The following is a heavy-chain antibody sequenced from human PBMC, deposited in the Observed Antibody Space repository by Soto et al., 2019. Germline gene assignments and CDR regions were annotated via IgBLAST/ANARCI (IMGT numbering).Heavy chain of an antibody. Sequence: SGTLSLTLPLSGCSLSRDSYYLGWVRPSPEKGLEWIASISYSGSTYYNPTLKSRLIISVDTSKSQFSLKLSSVTAADTAVYYCARDRLRGYDSSGFYSWGQGTMVTVSS. D-gene: IGHD3-22*01. CDR3: ARDRLRGYDSSGFYS. V-gene: IGHV4-39*02. CDR2: ISYSGST. CDR1: GCSLSRDSYY. J-gene: IGHJ4*02.